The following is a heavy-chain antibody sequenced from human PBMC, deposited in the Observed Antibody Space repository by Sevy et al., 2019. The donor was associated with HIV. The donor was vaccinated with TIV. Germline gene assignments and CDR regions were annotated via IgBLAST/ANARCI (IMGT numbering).Heavy chain of an antibody. D-gene: IGHD2-15*01. CDR3: ARHWPGEDIVVEVAALAFDM. J-gene: IGHJ3*02. V-gene: IGHV5-51*01. CDR1: GYSFTSYW. Sequence: GESLKNSCKGSGYSFTSYWIGWVRQMPGKGLEWMGIIYPGDSDTRYSPSFQGQVTISADKSISTAYLQWSSLKASDTAMYYCARHWPGEDIVVEVAALAFDMWGQGTMVTVSS. CDR2: IYPGDSDT.